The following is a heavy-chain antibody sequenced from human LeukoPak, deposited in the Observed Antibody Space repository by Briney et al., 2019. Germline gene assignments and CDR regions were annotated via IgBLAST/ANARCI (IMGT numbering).Heavy chain of an antibody. CDR2: IYYSGST. CDR3: ARGSIAARNDAFDI. Sequence: PSETLSLTCTVSGGSISSYYWSWIRQPLEKGLEWIGDIYYSGSTNYNPSLKSRVTISLDTSENQFSLKLRSVTAADTAVYYCARGSIAARNDAFDIWGQGTMVTVSS. J-gene: IGHJ3*02. V-gene: IGHV4-59*01. D-gene: IGHD6-6*01. CDR1: GGSISSYY.